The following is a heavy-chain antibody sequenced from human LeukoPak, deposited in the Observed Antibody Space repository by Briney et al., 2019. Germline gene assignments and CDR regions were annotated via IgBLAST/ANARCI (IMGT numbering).Heavy chain of an antibody. CDR2: INHSGST. Sequence: SETLSLTCAVYGGSFSGYYWSWIRQPPGKGLEWIGEINHSGSTNYNPSLKSRVTISVDTSKNQFSLKLSSVTAADTAVYYCAIEVSVVPAAGGYSGYPDYWGQGTLVTVSS. CDR1: GGSFSGYY. J-gene: IGHJ4*02. V-gene: IGHV4-34*01. CDR3: AIEVSVVPAAGGYSGYPDY. D-gene: IGHD2-2*01.